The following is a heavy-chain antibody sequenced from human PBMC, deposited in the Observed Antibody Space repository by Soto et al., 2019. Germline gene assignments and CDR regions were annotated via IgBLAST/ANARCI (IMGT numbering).Heavy chain of an antibody. Sequence: VELEQSGAEVKKPGSSVKVSCTTSGDILSGYTFSWVRQAPGQGLEWMGRIIPIIGAPFSTQKFQDRVAFTADISTNTVYMELRSLTSEDTAVYYCARVSGTTAWTRGMDVWGKETTVTVSS. CDR3: ARVSGTTAWTRGMDV. J-gene: IGHJ6*04. CDR2: IIPIIGAP. D-gene: IGHD1-1*01. CDR1: GDILSGYT. V-gene: IGHV1-69*08.